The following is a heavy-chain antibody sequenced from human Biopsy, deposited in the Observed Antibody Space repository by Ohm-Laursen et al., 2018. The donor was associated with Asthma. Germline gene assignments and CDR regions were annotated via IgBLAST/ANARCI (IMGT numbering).Heavy chain of an antibody. J-gene: IGHJ1*01. CDR2: IKRDGTEK. V-gene: IGHV3-7*01. D-gene: IGHD3-3*02. CDR1: GFTFGDYW. Sequence: SLRLSCAASGFTFGDYWMSWVRQVPGKGLEWVANIKRDGTEKNHVDSLKDRFTVSRDNAKNSLYLQMNSLRAEDTAVYYCARTFHFWSPYHAEHYQLWGQGTLVTVPS. CDR3: ARTFHFWSPYHAEHYQL.